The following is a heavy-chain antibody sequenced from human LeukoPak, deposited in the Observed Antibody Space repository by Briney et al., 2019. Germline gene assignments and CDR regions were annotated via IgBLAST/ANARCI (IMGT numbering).Heavy chain of an antibody. J-gene: IGHJ4*02. V-gene: IGHV3-30*03. CDR1: GFTFRSYG. CDR3: ARGGIH. CDR2: ISYDGSNK. Sequence: GGSLRLSCAASGFTFRSYGMHWVRQAPGKGLEWVAVISYDGSNKYYADSVEGRFTISRDNSKNTLYLQMNSLRAEDTAVYYCARGGIHWGQGTLVTVSS.